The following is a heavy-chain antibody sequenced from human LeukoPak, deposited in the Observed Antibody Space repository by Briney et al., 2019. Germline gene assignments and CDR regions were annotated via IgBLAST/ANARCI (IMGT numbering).Heavy chain of an antibody. CDR2: ISPYNGNT. CDR1: GYTFTSYG. CDR3: ASDLDSGSYYVGDYFDY. D-gene: IGHD1-26*01. V-gene: IGHV1-18*01. Sequence: ASVKVSCKASGYTFTSYGITWARQAPGQGLEWMGCISPYNGNTNYAQKLQVRGTMTADTSTSTAYMELSSLRSEDTAVYYCASDLDSGSYYVGDYFDYWGQGTVVTVSS. J-gene: IGHJ4*02.